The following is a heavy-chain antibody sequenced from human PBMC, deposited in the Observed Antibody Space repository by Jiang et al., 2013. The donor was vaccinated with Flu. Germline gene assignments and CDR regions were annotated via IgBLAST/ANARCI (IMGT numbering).Heavy chain of an antibody. Sequence: KPTQTLTLTCTFSGFSLSTSGMCVSWIRQPPGKALEWLARIDWDDDKYYSTSLKTRLTISKDTSKNXVVLTMTNMDPVDTATYYCARIPPDSSGYYYLDYWGQGTLVTVSS. CDR1: GFSLSTSGMC. CDR2: IDWDDDK. D-gene: IGHD3-22*01. V-gene: IGHV2-70*11. CDR3: ARIPPDSSGYYYLDY. J-gene: IGHJ4*02.